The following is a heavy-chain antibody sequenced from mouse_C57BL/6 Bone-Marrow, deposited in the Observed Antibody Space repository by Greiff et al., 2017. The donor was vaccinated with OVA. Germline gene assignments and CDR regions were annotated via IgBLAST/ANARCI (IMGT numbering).Heavy chain of an antibody. CDR3: ARADYYGSNDY. CDR2: IYYSGTI. J-gene: IGHJ2*01. Sequence: EVKLVESGPGLVKPSQTVFLTCTVTGISITTGNYRWSWIRQFPGNKLEWIGYIYYSGTITYNPSLTSRTTITRDKPKNQFFLEMNSLTAEDTATYYCARADYYGSNDYWGQGTTLTVSS. V-gene: IGHV3-5*01. CDR1: GISITTGNYR. D-gene: IGHD1-1*01.